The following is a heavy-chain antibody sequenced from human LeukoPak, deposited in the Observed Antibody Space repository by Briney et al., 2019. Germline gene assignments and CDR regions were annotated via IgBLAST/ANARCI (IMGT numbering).Heavy chain of an antibody. Sequence: PGGSLRLSCAASGFTFCSYSMNWVRQAPGKGLEGVSYISSSCSTIYYADSVKGRFTTSRDNAKNSLYLQMNSLRAEDTAVYYCARVEITMVRGVMGYYYYYYMDVWGKGTTVTVSS. D-gene: IGHD3-10*01. J-gene: IGHJ6*03. V-gene: IGHV3-48*01. CDR1: GFTFCSYS. CDR2: ISSSCSTI. CDR3: ARVEITMVRGVMGYYYYYYMDV.